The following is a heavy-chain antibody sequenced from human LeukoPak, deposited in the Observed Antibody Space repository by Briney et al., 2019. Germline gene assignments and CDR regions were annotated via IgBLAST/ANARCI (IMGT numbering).Heavy chain of an antibody. Sequence: GGSLRLSCAASGFTFSSYSMSWVRQAPGKGLEWVANVKQDGSEKYYVDSVKGRFTISRDNGKNSLYLQMNSLRAGDTAVYYCARASYSSSWFPTYFDYWGQGTLVTVSS. CDR2: VKQDGSEK. V-gene: IGHV3-7*01. CDR3: ARASYSSSWFPTYFDY. J-gene: IGHJ4*02. CDR1: GFTFSSYS. D-gene: IGHD6-13*01.